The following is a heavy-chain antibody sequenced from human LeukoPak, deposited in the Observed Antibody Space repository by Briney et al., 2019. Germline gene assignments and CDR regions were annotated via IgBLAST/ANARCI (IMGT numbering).Heavy chain of an antibody. CDR3: ARTPPLKSSGWYGETSPLYGMDV. CDR2: ISAYNGST. Sequence: ASVKVSCKASGYTFTSYGISWVRQAPGQGLEWMGWISAYNGSTNYAQKLQGRVTMTTDTSTSTAYMELRSLTSDDTAVYYCARTPPLKSSGWYGETSPLYGMDVWGQGTTVTVSS. J-gene: IGHJ6*02. V-gene: IGHV1-18*01. D-gene: IGHD6-13*01. CDR1: GYTFTSYG.